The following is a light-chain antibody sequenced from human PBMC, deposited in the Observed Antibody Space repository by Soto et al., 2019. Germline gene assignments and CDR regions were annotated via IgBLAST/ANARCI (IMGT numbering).Light chain of an antibody. J-gene: IGLJ1*01. CDR3: QSYDSRLSGFYV. CDR2: GNS. V-gene: IGLV1-40*01. CDR1: SSNIGAGYD. Sequence: QSVLTQPPSVYGAPGQRVTISCTGSSSNIGAGYDVHWYQQLPGTAPKLLIYGNSNRPSGVPDRFSGSKSGTSASLAITGLQAEDEADYYCQSYDSRLSGFYVFGTGNKVTVL.